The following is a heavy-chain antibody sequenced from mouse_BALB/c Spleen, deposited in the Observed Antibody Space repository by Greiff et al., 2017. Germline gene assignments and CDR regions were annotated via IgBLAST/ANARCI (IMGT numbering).Heavy chain of an antibody. CDR2: ISTYYGNT. V-gene: IGHV1-67*01. J-gene: IGHJ4*01. CDR1: GYTFTDYA. D-gene: IGHD1-2*01. Sequence: VQLQQSGPELVRPGVSVKISCKGSGYTFTDYAMHWVKQSHAKSLEWIGVISTYYGNTNYNQKFKGKATMTVDKSSSTAYMELARLTSEDSAIYYGARSPTASMDYWGQGTSVTVSS. CDR3: ARSPTASMDY.